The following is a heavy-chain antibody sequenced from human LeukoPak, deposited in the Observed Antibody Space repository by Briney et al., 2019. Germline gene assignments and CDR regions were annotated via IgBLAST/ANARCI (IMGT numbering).Heavy chain of an antibody. CDR2: INHSGSA. CDR3: ARGHESIKTFGEVIKSRTRWFDP. V-gene: IGHV4-34*01. CDR1: DGSFSGYY. J-gene: IGHJ5*02. D-gene: IGHD3-3*01. Sequence: SETLSLTCAVYDGSFSGYYCSWIRQPPGKGLEWIGEINHSGSANYNPSLKSRVTILLDMSKNQFSLNLSSVTAADTAVYYCARGHESIKTFGEVIKSRTRWFDPWGQGTLVTVSS.